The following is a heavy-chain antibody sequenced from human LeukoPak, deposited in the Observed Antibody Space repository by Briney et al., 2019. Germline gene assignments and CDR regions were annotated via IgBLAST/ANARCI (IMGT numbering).Heavy chain of an antibody. CDR2: ISPYNSNT. J-gene: IGHJ2*01. CDR1: AYTFSNYG. V-gene: IGHV1-18*01. CDR3: ARGWLQPYWYFDL. D-gene: IGHD5-24*01. Sequence: ASVKVSCKASAYTFSNYGISWVRQAPGQGREWMGWISPYNSNTDYAQKLQGRVTMTTDTSTPTGYMELRSLRSDDTAVYYCARGWLQPYWYFDLWGRGTVVTVSS.